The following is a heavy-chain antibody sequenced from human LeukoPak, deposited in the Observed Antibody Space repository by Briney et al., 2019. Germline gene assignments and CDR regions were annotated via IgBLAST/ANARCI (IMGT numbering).Heavy chain of an antibody. J-gene: IGHJ4*02. Sequence: LEWMXXXXXSGXSTSSAQKFQGTVTITSDTSTSTVYMELSSLRSEDTAVYYCAREARGGSYDYVWGSYRYFDYWGQGTLVTVSS. D-gene: IGHD3-16*02. CDR3: AREARGGSYDYVWGSYRYFDY. V-gene: IGHV1-46*01. CDR2: XXXSGXST.